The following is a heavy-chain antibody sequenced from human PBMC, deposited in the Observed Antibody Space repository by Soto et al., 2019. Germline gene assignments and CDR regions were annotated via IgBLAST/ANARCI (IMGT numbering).Heavy chain of an antibody. CDR1: GFNFINAW. V-gene: IGHV3-15*07. D-gene: IGHD1-26*01. CDR3: SALGV. CDR2: IKSKADGETT. Sequence: ESGGGLVEPGGALRLACAASGFNFINAWMHWVRQAPGKGLAWVGRIKSKADGETTDYAAPVKGRFIISRDDSKNTLYLQINSLKMEDTAVYYCSALGVWGQGTTVTVSS. J-gene: IGHJ6*02.